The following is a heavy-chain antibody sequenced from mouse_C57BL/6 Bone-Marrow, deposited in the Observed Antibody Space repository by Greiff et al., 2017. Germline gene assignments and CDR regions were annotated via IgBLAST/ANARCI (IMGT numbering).Heavy chain of an antibody. J-gene: IGHJ4*01. CDR2: IYPRSGNT. CDR1: GYTFTSYG. CDR3: ARGGDYYARDY. V-gene: IGHV1-81*01. Sequence: QVQLKQSGAELARPGASVKLSCKASGYTFTSYGISWVKQRTGQGLEWIGEIYPRSGNTYYNEQFKGKATLTADKSSSTAYMELRSLTSEDSAVYFCARGGDYYARDYWGQGTSVTVSS.